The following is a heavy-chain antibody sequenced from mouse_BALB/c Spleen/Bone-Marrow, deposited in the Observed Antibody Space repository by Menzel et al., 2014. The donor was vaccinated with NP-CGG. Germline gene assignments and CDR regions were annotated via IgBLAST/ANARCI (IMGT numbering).Heavy chain of an antibody. Sequence: EVKLMESGGGLVQPGGSLRLSCATSGFTFIDYYMTWVRQPSGKALEWLSFIRNEANGYTTEYSASVKGRFTISRDNSQSILYLQMNTLRPEDSATYYCARDNGSSPSYWFFNVWGAGTTVTVSS. CDR1: GFTFIDYY. D-gene: IGHD1-1*01. CDR2: IRNEANGYTT. J-gene: IGHJ1*01. CDR3: ARDNGSSPSYWFFNV. V-gene: IGHV7-3*02.